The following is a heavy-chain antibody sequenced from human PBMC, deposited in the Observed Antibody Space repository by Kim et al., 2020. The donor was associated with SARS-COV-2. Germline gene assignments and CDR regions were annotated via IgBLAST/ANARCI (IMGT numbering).Heavy chain of an antibody. CDR2: ISSSSSTI. CDR1: GFTFSSYS. Sequence: GGSLRLSCAASGFTFSSYSMNWVRQAPGKGLEWVSYISSSSSTIYYADSVKGRFTISRDNAKNSLYLQMNSLRDEDTAVYYCASKDSGYDFWYFDYWGQGTLVTVSS. D-gene: IGHD5-12*01. J-gene: IGHJ4*02. V-gene: IGHV3-48*02. CDR3: ASKDSGYDFWYFDY.